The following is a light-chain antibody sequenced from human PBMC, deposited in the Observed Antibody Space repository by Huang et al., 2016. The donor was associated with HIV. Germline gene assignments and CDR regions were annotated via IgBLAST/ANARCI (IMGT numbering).Light chain of an antibody. CDR1: QSISTY. V-gene: IGKV3-11*01. Sequence: DIVLTQSPATLSLSPGERATLSCRASQSISTYLAWYQQKPGQAPRLLIYDASDRATGIPARFSGSGSGTDFTLTISSLEPEDFAVYYCQHRSSWPRTFGGGTKVEIK. CDR3: QHRSSWPRT. J-gene: IGKJ4*01. CDR2: DAS.